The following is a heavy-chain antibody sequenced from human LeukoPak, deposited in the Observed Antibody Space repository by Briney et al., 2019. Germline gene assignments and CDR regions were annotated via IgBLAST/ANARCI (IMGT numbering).Heavy chain of an antibody. CDR1: GYTFTGYY. V-gene: IGHV7-4-1*02. Sequence: ASVKVSCKASGYTFTGYYMHWVRQAPGQGLEWMGWINTNTGNPTYAQGFTGRFVFSLDTSVGTAYLQISSLKAEDTAVYYCATKVVVAATFAFDIWGQGTMVTVSS. CDR2: INTNTGNP. CDR3: ATKVVVAATFAFDI. D-gene: IGHD2-15*01. J-gene: IGHJ3*02.